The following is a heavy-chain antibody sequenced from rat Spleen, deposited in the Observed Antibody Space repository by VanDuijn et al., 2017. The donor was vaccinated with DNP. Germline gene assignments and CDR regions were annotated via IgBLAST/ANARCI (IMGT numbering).Heavy chain of an antibody. D-gene: IGHD1-4*01. V-gene: IGHV1-43*01. Sequence: QVQLQQSGAELAKPGSSVKISCKASGYTFNTYYISWIKQTSGQGLEYIGYINPGSGGTNYNEKFKGKATLTVDKSSSTAFMQLGSLTPDDSAVYYCARRRLPYWYFDFWGPGTMVTVSS. CDR3: ARRRLPYWYFDF. J-gene: IGHJ1*01. CDR2: INPGSGGT. CDR1: GYTFNTYY.